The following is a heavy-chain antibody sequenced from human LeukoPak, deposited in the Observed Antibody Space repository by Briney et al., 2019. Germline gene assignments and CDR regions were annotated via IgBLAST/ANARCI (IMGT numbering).Heavy chain of an antibody. J-gene: IGHJ4*02. Sequence: GGSLRLSCAASGFTVSNAWMIWVRQAPGKGLEWVGRIKTKSEGGTTDCAAPVKGRFTISRDDSKNPLYLQMNSLKSEDTGVYYCTTEVGATAKGWGQGTLVTVSS. CDR1: GFTVSNAW. V-gene: IGHV3-15*01. CDR2: IKTKSEGGTT. D-gene: IGHD1-26*01. CDR3: TTEVGATAKG.